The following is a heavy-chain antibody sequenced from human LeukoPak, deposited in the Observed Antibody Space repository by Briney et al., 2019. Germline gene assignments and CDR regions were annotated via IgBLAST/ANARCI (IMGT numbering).Heavy chain of an antibody. CDR1: VGSISGYY. V-gene: IGHV4-59*01. CDR3: ARGGDIVVVPAAHPYFDY. J-gene: IGHJ4*02. CDR2: IYYSGST. Sequence: SETLSLTCTVSVGSISGYYWSWIRQPPGKGLEWIGYIYYSGSTNYNPSLKSRVTISVDTSKNQFSLKLSSVTAADTAVYYCARGGDIVVVPAAHPYFDYWGQGTLVTVSS. D-gene: IGHD2-2*01.